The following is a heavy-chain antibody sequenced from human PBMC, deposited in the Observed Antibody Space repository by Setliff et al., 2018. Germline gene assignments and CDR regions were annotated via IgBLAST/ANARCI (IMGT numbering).Heavy chain of an antibody. D-gene: IGHD3-16*01. CDR1: GGTFSSSG. CDR2: FIPILGAT. CDR3: ARELRSPYWHLDS. Sequence: SVKVSCKSSGGTFSSSGITWVRQAPGQGLQWLGRFIPILGATNYAQNFQGRVTITADESTSTGYMELRSLRPDDTAVYYCARELRSPYWHLDSWGQGTQVTVSS. V-gene: IGHV1-69*13. J-gene: IGHJ5*01.